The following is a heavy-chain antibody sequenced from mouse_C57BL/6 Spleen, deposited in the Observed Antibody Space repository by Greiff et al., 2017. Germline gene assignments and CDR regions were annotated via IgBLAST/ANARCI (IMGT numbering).Heavy chain of an antibody. V-gene: IGHV1-54*01. D-gene: IGHD2-4*01. CDR2: INPGSGGT. CDR1: GYAFTNYL. CDR3: ARSGDYHYFDY. Sequence: VQLQQSGAELVRPGTSVKVSCKASGYAFTNYLIEWVKQRPGQGLEWIGVINPGSGGTNYNEKFKGKATLTADKSSSTAYMQLSSLTSEDSAVYFCARSGDYHYFDYGGQGTTLTVSS. J-gene: IGHJ2*01.